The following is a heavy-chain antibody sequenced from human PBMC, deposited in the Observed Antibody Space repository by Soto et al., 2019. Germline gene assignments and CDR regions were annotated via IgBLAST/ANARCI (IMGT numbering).Heavy chain of an antibody. J-gene: IGHJ5*02. Sequence: GGSLRLSCAASGFTFSSYSMNWVRQAPGKGLEWVSSISSSSSYIYYADSVKGRFTISRDNAKNSLYLQMNSLRAEDTAVYYCARDGGSGWEIGWFDPWGQGTLVTVSS. CDR2: ISSSSSYI. V-gene: IGHV3-21*01. D-gene: IGHD6-19*01. CDR3: ARDGGSGWEIGWFDP. CDR1: GFTFSSYS.